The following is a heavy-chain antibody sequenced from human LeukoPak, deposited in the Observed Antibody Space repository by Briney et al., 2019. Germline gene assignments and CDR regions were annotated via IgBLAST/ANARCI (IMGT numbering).Heavy chain of an antibody. CDR3: VKDSAYDSSGTKDY. Sequence: PGGSLRLSCAASGFTFDDYAMHWVRQVPGKGLEWFSGISWNSGSIGYADSVKGRFTISRDNAKNSLYLQMNSLRAEDTALYYCVKDSAYDSSGTKDYWGQGTLVTVSS. CDR1: GFTFDDYA. V-gene: IGHV3-9*01. J-gene: IGHJ4*02. D-gene: IGHD3-22*01. CDR2: ISWNSGSI.